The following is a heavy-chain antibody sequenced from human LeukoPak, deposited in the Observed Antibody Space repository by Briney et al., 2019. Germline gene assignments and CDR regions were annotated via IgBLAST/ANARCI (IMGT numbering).Heavy chain of an antibody. V-gene: IGHV3-20*04. CDR2: INWNGGST. Sequence: PGGSLRLSCAASGFTFDDYGMSWVRQAPGKGLEWVSGINWNGGSTGYADSVKGRFTISRDNAKNSLYLQMNSLRVEDTALYYCARARRSGYGDYGWVFDYWGQGTLVTVSS. D-gene: IGHD4-17*01. CDR3: ARARRSGYGDYGWVFDY. CDR1: GFTFDDYG. J-gene: IGHJ4*02.